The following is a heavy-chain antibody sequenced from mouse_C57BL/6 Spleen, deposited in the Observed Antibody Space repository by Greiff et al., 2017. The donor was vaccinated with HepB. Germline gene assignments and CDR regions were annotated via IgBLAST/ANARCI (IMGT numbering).Heavy chain of an antibody. Sequence: EVKLVESGGGLVKPGGSLKLSCAASGFTFSDYGMHWVRQAPEKGLEWVAYISSGSSTIYYADTVKGRFTISRDNAKNTLFLQMTSLRSEDTAMFYCARGIYDGYYNAYWGQGTLVTVSA. V-gene: IGHV5-17*01. CDR1: GFTFSDYG. D-gene: IGHD2-3*01. J-gene: IGHJ3*01. CDR2: ISSGSSTI. CDR3: ARGIYDGYYNAY.